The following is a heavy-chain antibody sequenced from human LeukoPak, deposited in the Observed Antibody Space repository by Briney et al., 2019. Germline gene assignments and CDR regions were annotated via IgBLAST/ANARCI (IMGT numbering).Heavy chain of an antibody. J-gene: IGHJ4*02. Sequence: SETLSLTCTVSGGSISSYYWSWIRQPPGKGLEWIGYIYYSGSTNYNPSLKSRVTISVDTSKTQFSLKLSSVTAADTAVYYCAGTYCSGGSCYTRRFDYWGQGTLVTVSS. CDR1: GGSISSYY. D-gene: IGHD2-15*01. CDR2: IYYSGST. CDR3: AGTYCSGGSCYTRRFDY. V-gene: IGHV4-59*08.